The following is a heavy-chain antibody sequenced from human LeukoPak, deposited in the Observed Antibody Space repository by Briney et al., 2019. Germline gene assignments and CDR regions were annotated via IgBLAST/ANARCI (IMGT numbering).Heavy chain of an antibody. CDR3: ARESYYDSSGYSHDAFDI. Sequence: PSETLSLTCSVSGGSFSDYYWSWIRHSAGKGLEWIGRVYSRGSTIYNPSLRSRLTMSLDTSKNQFSLKLNSVTAADTAVYYCARESYYDSSGYSHDAFDIWGQGTMVTVSS. J-gene: IGHJ3*02. CDR2: VYSRGST. CDR1: GGSFSDYY. V-gene: IGHV4-4*07. D-gene: IGHD3-22*01.